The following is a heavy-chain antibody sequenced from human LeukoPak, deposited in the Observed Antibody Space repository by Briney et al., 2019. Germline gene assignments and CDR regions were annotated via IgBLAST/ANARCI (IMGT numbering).Heavy chain of an antibody. CDR3: ARPETQYSSGLDGFDI. V-gene: IGHV3-74*03. J-gene: IGHJ3*02. Sequence: PGGSLRLSCAASGFTFSRYWMHWVRQAPGKGLMWVSRISPDGSTTLYADSVKGRFTISRDNAKNTLYLQMNSLRTEDTAVYYCARPETQYSSGLDGFDIWGQGTMVTVSS. CDR1: GFTFSRYW. D-gene: IGHD6-19*01. CDR2: ISPDGSTT.